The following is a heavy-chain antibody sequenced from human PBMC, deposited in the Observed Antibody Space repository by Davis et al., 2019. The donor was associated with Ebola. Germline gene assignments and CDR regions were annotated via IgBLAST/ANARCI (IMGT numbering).Heavy chain of an antibody. Sequence: GSLRLSCTISGGSISSYYWSWIRQPPGKGLEWIGYIYYSGSNKYNPSLKSRVTMSVDTSKNQFSLKVRSVTAADTAVYYCARQNGDSRFDYYYGMDVWGQGTTVTVSS. CDR3: ARQNGDSRFDYYYGMDV. CDR2: IYYSGSN. CDR1: GGSISSYY. J-gene: IGHJ6*02. V-gene: IGHV4-59*01. D-gene: IGHD4-17*01.